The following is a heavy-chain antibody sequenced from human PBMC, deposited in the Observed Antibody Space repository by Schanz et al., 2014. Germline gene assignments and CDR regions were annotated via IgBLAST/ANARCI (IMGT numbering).Heavy chain of an antibody. CDR3: ARGRVRES. J-gene: IGHJ5*02. CDR2: ISGDHRNT. Sequence: EVQLVESGGGLVQPGGSLRLSCAASGFTFSTHAMSWVRQAPGKGLEWVSSISGDHRNTFYADSVKGRFTISRDNAKNSLFLQMNSLRPEDTAVYYCARGRVRESWGQGTLVTVSS. V-gene: IGHV3-23*04. D-gene: IGHD3-3*01. CDR1: GFTFSTHA.